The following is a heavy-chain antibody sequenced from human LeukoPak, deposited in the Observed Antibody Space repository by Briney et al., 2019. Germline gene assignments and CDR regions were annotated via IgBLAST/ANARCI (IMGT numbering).Heavy chain of an antibody. J-gene: IGHJ3*02. D-gene: IGHD2/OR15-2a*01. Sequence: GASVKVSFKASGYTFATYAMHWVRQAPGQRLEGMGWSNAGNGNTKYSQEFQGRVTITRHTSASTAYMELSSLRSEDMAVYYCVREAPFGAFDIWGQGTMVTVSS. CDR1: GYTFATYA. CDR3: VREAPFGAFDI. CDR2: SNAGNGNT. V-gene: IGHV1-3*02.